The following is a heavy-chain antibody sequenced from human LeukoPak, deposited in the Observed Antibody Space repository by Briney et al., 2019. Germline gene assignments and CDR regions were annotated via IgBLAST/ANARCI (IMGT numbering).Heavy chain of an antibody. CDR1: GGSISSYY. J-gene: IGHJ6*03. V-gene: IGHV4-4*07. Sequence: SETLSLTCTVSGGSISSYYWSWIRQSAGKGLEWIGRIYTSGSTNYNPSLMSRVTMSVDTSKNQFSLKLSSVTAADTAVYYCARAPGNPQDYYNYYYVDVCGKGTTVTVSS. CDR3: ARAPGNPQDYYNYYYVDV. CDR2: IYTSGST. D-gene: IGHD3-10*01.